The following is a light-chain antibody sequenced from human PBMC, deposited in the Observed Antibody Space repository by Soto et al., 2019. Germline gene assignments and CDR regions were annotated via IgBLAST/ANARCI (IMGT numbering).Light chain of an antibody. CDR2: GAS. CDR1: QSVSSN. J-gene: IGKJ4*01. Sequence: EIVMTQSPATLSVSPGERATLSCRASQSVSSNLAWYQQQPGQAPRLLIYGASTRATSFPARFSGSGSGTEFTLTISSLQSEDFAVYYCQQYNNWPLTFGGGTKVEIK. CDR3: QQYNNWPLT. V-gene: IGKV3-15*01.